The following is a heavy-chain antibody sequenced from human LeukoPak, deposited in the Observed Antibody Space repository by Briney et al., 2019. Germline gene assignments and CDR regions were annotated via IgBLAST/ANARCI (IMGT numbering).Heavy chain of an antibody. V-gene: IGHV4-4*02. Sequence: EPSETLSLTCGVSGGSVSSTNWWTWIRQPPGKGLEWIGEVHLDGRTNFNPSLKSRLTMSVDLSENHVSLKLTSVTAADTAVYYRAREGGFYRPLDYSGQGTLVTVSS. CDR3: AREGGFYRPLDY. J-gene: IGHJ4*02. CDR2: VHLDGRT. D-gene: IGHD6-25*01. CDR1: GGSVSSTNW.